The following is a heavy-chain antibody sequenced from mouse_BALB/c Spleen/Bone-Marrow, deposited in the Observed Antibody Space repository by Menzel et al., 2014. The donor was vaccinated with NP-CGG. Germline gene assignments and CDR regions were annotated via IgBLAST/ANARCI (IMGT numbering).Heavy chain of an antibody. CDR2: IHNSGVT. CDR3: ARLDGSKGFDY. Sequence: EVKLVESGPDLVKPSQSLSLTCTVTGYSITSGYSWHWIRPFPGNKLEWMAYIHNSGVTNFNPSLKRRISIYRDTSKNQVVLKLNSVTTEDTATYYCARLDGSKGFDYWGQGTTLTVSS. J-gene: IGHJ2*01. V-gene: IGHV3-1*02. D-gene: IGHD1-1*01. CDR1: GYSITSGYS.